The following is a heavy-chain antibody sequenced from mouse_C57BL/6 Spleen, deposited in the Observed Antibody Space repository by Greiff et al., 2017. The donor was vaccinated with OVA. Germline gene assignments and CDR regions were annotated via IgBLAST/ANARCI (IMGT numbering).Heavy chain of an antibody. CDR1: GYTFTSYW. CDR2: IDPSDSET. Sequence: QVQLQQPGAELVRPGSSVKLSCKASGYTFTSYWMHWVKQRPIQGLEWIGNIDPSDSETHYNQKFKDKATLTVDKSSSTAYMQLSSLTSEDSAVYYCARSSGWGSPYFDYWGQGTTLTVSS. CDR3: ARSSGWGSPYFDY. D-gene: IGHD1-1*02. J-gene: IGHJ2*01. V-gene: IGHV1-52*01.